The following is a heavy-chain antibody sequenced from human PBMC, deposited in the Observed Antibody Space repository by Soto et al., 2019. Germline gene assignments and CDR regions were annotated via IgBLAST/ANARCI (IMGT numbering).Heavy chain of an antibody. CDR2: ISYDGSNK. CDR3: ARGRDYLGGDFDY. Sequence: LRLSCTASGFTFSNYGMHWVRQAPGKGLKWVAVISYDGSNKYYADSVKGRFTISRDNSKNTLYLQMNSLRAEDTAVYYCARGRDYLGGDFDYWGQGTLVTVSS. CDR1: GFTFSNYG. D-gene: IGHD3-16*01. V-gene: IGHV3-30-3*01. J-gene: IGHJ4*02.